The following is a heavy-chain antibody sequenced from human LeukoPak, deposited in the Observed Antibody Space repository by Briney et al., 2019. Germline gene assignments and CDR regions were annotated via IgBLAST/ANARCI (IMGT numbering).Heavy chain of an antibody. D-gene: IGHD6-13*01. CDR2: FSATDGSA. CDR1: GFTFSSYG. V-gene: IGHV3-23*01. J-gene: IGHJ3*01. Sequence: GGSLRLSCAASGFTFSSYGMTWVRLAPGKGLEWVSAFSATDGSAQYAESVKGRFTISRDNSKNSLYLQMNSLRDEDTAVYYCAKARIAAAGTGAFDVWGQGTMVTVSS. CDR3: AKARIAAAGTGAFDV.